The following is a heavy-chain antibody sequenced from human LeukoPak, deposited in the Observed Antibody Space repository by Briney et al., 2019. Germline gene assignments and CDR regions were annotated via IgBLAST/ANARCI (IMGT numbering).Heavy chain of an antibody. Sequence: PGGSLRLSCAASGFTFSSYCMSWVRQAPGKGLEWVAHIKPDGSDKYYADSVKGRFTISRDNAKNSPFLQMNSMRADATAVYYCAKDYAYGLRCVVETRGYVFDIWGQGTMVTVSS. CDR2: IKPDGSDK. V-gene: IGHV3-7*01. J-gene: IGHJ3*02. D-gene: IGHD5-24*01. CDR1: GFTFSSYC. CDR3: AKDYAYGLRCVVETRGYVFDI.